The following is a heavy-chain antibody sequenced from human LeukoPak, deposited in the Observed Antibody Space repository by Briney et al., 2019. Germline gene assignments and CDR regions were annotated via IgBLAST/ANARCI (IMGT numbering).Heavy chain of an antibody. Sequence: SVKVSCKASGFTFTSSSMQWERQARGQRLEWIGWIAVGSGNTNYAQKFQGRVTITWDMSTSTAYMELSSLRSEDTALYYCAAVFGSGYYYYFDYWGQGTLVTVSS. D-gene: IGHD3-22*01. V-gene: IGHV1-58*02. CDR2: IAVGSGNT. J-gene: IGHJ4*02. CDR3: AAVFGSGYYYYFDY. CDR1: GFTFTSSS.